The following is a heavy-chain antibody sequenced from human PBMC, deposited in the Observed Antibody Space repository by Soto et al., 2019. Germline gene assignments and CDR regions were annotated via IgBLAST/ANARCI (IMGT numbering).Heavy chain of an antibody. J-gene: IGHJ6*02. V-gene: IGHV3-74*01. D-gene: IGHD6-13*01. CDR1: GLTFSSYW. CDR3: ARDSSSSWYSNYYYGMDV. Sequence: GSLRLSCAASGLTFSSYWMHWVRQAPGKGLVWVSRINSDGSSTSYADSVKGRFTISRDNAKNTLYLQMNSLRAEDTAVYYCARDSSSSWYSNYYYGMDVWGQGPTVTVSS. CDR2: INSDGSST.